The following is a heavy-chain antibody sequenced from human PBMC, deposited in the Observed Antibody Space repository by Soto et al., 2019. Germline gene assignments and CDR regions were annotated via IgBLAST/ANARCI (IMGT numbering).Heavy chain of an antibody. V-gene: IGHV1-46*03. CDR1: GYTFTSYY. CDR2: INPSGGST. Sequence: QVQLVQSGAEVKNPGASVKVSCKASGYTFTSYYMHWVRQAPGQGLEWMGIINPSGGSTSHAQKFQGRVTMTTDTSTSTVYMELSSLRSEDTAVYYCARSANPPGREFYDFWSGWTRWFDPWGQGTLVTVSS. CDR3: ARSANPPGREFYDFWSGWTRWFDP. D-gene: IGHD3-3*01. J-gene: IGHJ5*02.